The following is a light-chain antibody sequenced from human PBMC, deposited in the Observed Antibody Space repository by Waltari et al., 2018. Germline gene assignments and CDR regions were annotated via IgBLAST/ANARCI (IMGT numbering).Light chain of an antibody. CDR1: SSDVGGYNY. CDR2: GVS. J-gene: IGLJ1*01. CDR3: SSYTGSSIRYV. Sequence: QSDLTQPASVSGSPGQSITISCTGTSSDVGGYNYVSWYQQHPGKAPKLMIYGVSNRPSGGSKRFSGSKAGNTASLTISGLQAEDEADYYCSSYTGSSIRYVFGTGTKVTVL. V-gene: IGLV2-14*01.